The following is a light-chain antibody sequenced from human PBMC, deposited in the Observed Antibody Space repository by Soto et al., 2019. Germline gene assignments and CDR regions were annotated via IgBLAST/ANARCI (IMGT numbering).Light chain of an antibody. Sequence: EIVLTQSPGTLSLSPGERATLSCRASESVSSSYLAWYQQKPGQAPRLLIFGASSRATGTPDRFSGSGSVTAFTLTISRLEPEDFAVYYCQQYGSSPPWTFGQGTEVEIK. CDR3: QQYGSSPPWT. CDR2: GAS. J-gene: IGKJ1*01. CDR1: ESVSSSY. V-gene: IGKV3-20*01.